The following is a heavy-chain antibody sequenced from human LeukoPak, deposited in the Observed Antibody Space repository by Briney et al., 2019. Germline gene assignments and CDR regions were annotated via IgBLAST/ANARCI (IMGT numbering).Heavy chain of an antibody. CDR3: ARHLYSSGWYDY. CDR1: GFTFSSYS. Sequence: GGSLRLSCAASGFTFSSYSMNWVRQAPGKGLEWVSSISSSSSYIYYADSVKGRFTISRDNSKNSLYLQMNSLKAEDTAVYYCARHLYSSGWYDYWGQGTLVTVSS. J-gene: IGHJ4*02. V-gene: IGHV3-21*01. CDR2: ISSSSSYI. D-gene: IGHD6-19*01.